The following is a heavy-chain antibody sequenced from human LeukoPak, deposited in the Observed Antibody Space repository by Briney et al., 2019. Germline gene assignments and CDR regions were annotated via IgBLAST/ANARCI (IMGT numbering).Heavy chain of an antibody. Sequence: SVKVSCKASGGTFSSYAISWVRQAPGQGLEWMGGIIPILGTANYAQKFQGRVTITADESTSTAYMELSSLRSEDTAVYYCASHRQSVSDGMDVWGQGTTVTVSS. CDR3: ASHRQSVSDGMDV. CDR2: IIPILGTA. D-gene: IGHD1-14*01. V-gene: IGHV1-69*13. J-gene: IGHJ6*02. CDR1: GGTFSSYA.